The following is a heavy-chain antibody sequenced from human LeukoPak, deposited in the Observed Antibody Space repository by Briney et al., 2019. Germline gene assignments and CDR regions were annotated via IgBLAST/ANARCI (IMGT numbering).Heavy chain of an antibody. V-gene: IGHV3-21*01. J-gene: IGHJ4*02. Sequence: GGSLRLSCAASGFTFSSYSMNWVRQAPGKGLEWVSSISSSSSYIYYADSVKGRFTISRDNARNSLYLQMNSLRAEDTAVYYCAGAGMAAARKYFDYWGQGTLVTVSS. CDR3: AGAGMAAARKYFDY. CDR1: GFTFSSYS. D-gene: IGHD6-13*01. CDR2: ISSSSSYI.